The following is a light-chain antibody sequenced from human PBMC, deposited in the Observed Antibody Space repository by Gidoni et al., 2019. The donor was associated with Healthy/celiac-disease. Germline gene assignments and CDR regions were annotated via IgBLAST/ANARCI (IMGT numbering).Light chain of an antibody. J-gene: IGKJ4*01. V-gene: IGKV3-20*01. CDR1: QSVSSSY. CDR2: GAS. CDR3: QQYGSSPPLT. Sequence: EIVLTQSPGTLSLSPGERATLSCRASQSVSSSYLAGYQQKPGQAPRRLIYGASSRATGIPDRFSGSGSGTEFTLTISRLEPEDFAVYYCQQYGSSPPLTFGGGTKVEIK.